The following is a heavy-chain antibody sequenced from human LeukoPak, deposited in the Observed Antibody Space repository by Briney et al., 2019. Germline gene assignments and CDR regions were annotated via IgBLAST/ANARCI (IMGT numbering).Heavy chain of an antibody. J-gene: IGHJ5*02. CDR1: GFTFSSFG. Sequence: GGSLRLSCAVSGFTFSSFGMHWVRQAPGKGLEYVATISYDGTDEYYADSVKGRFTISRDNSRNTLYLQMNSLRGEDTAMYYCAKDYYVDPWGQGTLVTVSS. D-gene: IGHD3-22*01. CDR2: ISYDGTDE. V-gene: IGHV3-30*18. CDR3: AKDYYVDP.